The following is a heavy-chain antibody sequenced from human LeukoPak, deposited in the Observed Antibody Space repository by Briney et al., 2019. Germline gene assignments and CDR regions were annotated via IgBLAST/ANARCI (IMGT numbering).Heavy chain of an antibody. Sequence: ASVKVSCKASGYTFTGYYMHWVRQAPGQGLEWMGWINPNSGGTNYAQKFQGRVTMTRDTSISTAYMELSSLRSDDSAVYYCARGTGNWDDMDGSWFDPWGQGTLVTVSS. D-gene: IGHD1-1*01. V-gene: IGHV1-2*02. J-gene: IGHJ5*02. CDR2: INPNSGGT. CDR3: ARGTGNWDDMDGSWFDP. CDR1: GYTFTGYY.